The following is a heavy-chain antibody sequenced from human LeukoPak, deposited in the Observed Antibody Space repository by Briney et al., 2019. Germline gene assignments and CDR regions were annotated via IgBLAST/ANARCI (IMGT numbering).Heavy chain of an antibody. CDR3: ATIKRGSIFGYFDF. CDR2: LFDSVNT. CDR1: GGSISSHY. V-gene: IGHV4-59*11. D-gene: IGHD5-18*01. Sequence: SETLSLTCTVSGGSISSHYWSWIRQPPGKGLEWIAYLFDSVNTKDNPSLQSRLTLSADTSKNQFSLRLRSVTAADTAVYYCATIKRGSIFGYFDFWGQGIKVTVSS. J-gene: IGHJ4*02.